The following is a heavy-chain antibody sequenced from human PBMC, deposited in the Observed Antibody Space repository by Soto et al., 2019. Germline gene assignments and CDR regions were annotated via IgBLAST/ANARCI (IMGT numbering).Heavy chain of an antibody. V-gene: IGHV3-23*01. CDR1: GFTFSSYA. D-gene: IGHD3-10*01. J-gene: IGHJ5*02. Sequence: EVQLLESGGGLVQPGGSLRLSCAASGFTFSSYAMSWVRQAPGKGLEWVSAISGSGGSTYFADSVKGRFTISRDNSKNTLYLQMNSLRAEDTAVYYCAKDQVFGHWFDPWGQGTLVTVSS. CDR2: ISGSGGST. CDR3: AKDQVFGHWFDP.